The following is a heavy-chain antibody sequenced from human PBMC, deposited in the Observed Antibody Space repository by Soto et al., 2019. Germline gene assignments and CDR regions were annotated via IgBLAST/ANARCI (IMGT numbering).Heavy chain of an antibody. CDR2: ITSDGSYK. Sequence: PGGSLRLSCTASGFIFSDYSMNWVRQAPGKGLEWVACITSDGSYKYYADSVKGRFTISRDNSKNTLYLQMNSLRAEDTAVYYCATSGYSYGDYWGQGTLVTVSS. CDR1: GFIFSDYS. D-gene: IGHD5-18*01. J-gene: IGHJ4*02. V-gene: IGHV3-30*02. CDR3: ATSGYSYGDY.